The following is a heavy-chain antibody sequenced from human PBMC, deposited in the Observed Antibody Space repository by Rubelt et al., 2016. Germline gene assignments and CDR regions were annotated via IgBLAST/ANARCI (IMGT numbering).Heavy chain of an antibody. CDR3: ARVETNNWKPFLDAFDI. J-gene: IGHJ3*02. CDR2: INSDGSST. CDR1: GFTFSSYW. V-gene: IGHV3-74*01. D-gene: IGHD1-1*01. Sequence: SCAASGFTFSSYWMHWVRQAPGKGLVWVSRINSDGSSTSYADSVKGRFTISRDKAKNTLYLQRNRLRAEDTAVYYCARVETNNWKPFLDAFDIWGQGTMVTVSS.